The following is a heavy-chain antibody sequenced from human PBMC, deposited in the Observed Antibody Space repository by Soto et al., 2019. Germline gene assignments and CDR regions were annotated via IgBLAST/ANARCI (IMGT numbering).Heavy chain of an antibody. V-gene: IGHV1-69*01. Sequence: QVHLVQSGAEVKKPGSAVNVSCKAFGCTFSSYAINWVRQAPGQGLEWMGGIIPVSGTTQYAQKFQGRVTITAYESTRTASMELSSLRSEDTAVYYCARDWGASLHSYKWFDPWGQGTLVTVSS. CDR2: IIPVSGTT. D-gene: IGHD1-26*01. CDR3: ARDWGASLHSYKWFDP. CDR1: GCTFSSYA. J-gene: IGHJ5*02.